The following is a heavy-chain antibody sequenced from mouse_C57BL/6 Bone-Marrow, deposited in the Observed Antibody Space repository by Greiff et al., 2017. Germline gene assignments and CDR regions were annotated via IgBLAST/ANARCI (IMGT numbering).Heavy chain of an antibody. V-gene: IGHV1-19*01. CDR2: INPYNGGT. Sequence: VQLQQSGPVLVKPGASVKMSCKASGYTFTDYYMNWVKQSHGKSLEWIGVINPYNGGTSYNQKFKGKATLTVDKSSSTAYMELNSLTSEDSAVYYCAKTITTVVATDDYWGQGTTLTVSS. D-gene: IGHD1-1*01. CDR3: AKTITTVVATDDY. CDR1: GYTFTDYY. J-gene: IGHJ2*01.